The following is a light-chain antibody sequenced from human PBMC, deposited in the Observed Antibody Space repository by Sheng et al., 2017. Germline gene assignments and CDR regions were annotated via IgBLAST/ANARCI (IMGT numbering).Light chain of an antibody. Sequence: EIVMTQSPATLSVSPGDRATLSCRASQSISSDLAWFQQKPGQPPRLLISDASTRAAGVPARFSGSGSGTEFTLTISNLQSEDFGVYYCHQYAASGGNSFGPGTRLEIK. J-gene: IGKJ2*03. CDR2: DAS. CDR3: HQYAASGGNS. CDR1: QSISSD. V-gene: IGKV3-15*01.